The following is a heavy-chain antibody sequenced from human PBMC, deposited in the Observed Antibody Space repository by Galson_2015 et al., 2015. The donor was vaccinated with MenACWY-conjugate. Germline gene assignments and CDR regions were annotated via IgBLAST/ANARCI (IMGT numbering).Heavy chain of an antibody. V-gene: IGHV3-7*05. Sequence: SLRLSCAGSGFTFGTNWMYWVRQAPGKGLEWVANIKEDGSVKYCVDSVKGRFTISRDNSRNSLYLQMNSLSVEDTAVYYCAREHYGWGGFWPWGQGTLVIISS. D-gene: IGHD3-10*01. CDR3: AREHYGWGGFWP. CDR2: IKEDGSVK. J-gene: IGHJ4*02. CDR1: GFTFGTNW.